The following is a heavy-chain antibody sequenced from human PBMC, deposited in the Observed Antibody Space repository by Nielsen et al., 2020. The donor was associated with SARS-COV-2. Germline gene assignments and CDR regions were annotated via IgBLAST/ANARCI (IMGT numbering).Heavy chain of an antibody. Sequence: GGSLRLSCAASGFTVSSNYMSWVRQAPGKGLEWVSVIYSGGSTYYADSVKGRFTISRDNSKNTLYLQMNSLRAEDTAVYYCAKTTTVTPPDYFDYWGQGTLVTVSS. J-gene: IGHJ4*02. CDR3: AKTTTVTPPDYFDY. CDR2: IYSGGST. CDR1: GFTVSSNY. D-gene: IGHD4-17*01. V-gene: IGHV3-53*01.